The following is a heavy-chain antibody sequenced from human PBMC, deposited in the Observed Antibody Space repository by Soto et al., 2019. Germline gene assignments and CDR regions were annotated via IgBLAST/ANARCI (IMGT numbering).Heavy chain of an antibody. CDR3: AMVGHDY. Sequence: QMQLVQSGAEVKKPGASVKVSCKASGYTFTAYNMHWLRQAPGQGLEWMGSINGNSGDRSYAQKFQGRVTMTRDTSITTVYREVIRLTSDDTAVYYCAMVGHDYWGQGTLVTVSS. CDR2: INGNSGDR. V-gene: IGHV1-2*02. J-gene: IGHJ4*02. CDR1: GYTFTAYN.